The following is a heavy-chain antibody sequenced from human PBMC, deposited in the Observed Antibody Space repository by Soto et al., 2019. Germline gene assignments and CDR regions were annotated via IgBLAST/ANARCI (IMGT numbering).Heavy chain of an antibody. CDR1: GYTFTSYG. Sequence: GAPVKVSCKASGYTFTSYGISWVRQAPGQVLEWMGWISAYNGNTNYAQKLQGRVTMTTDTSTSTAYMELRSLRSDDTAVYYCAREAGSPDYLRPESAGAFDIWGQGTMVTVSS. CDR2: ISAYNGNT. D-gene: IGHD3-10*01. CDR3: AREAGSPDYLRPESAGAFDI. J-gene: IGHJ3*02. V-gene: IGHV1-18*04.